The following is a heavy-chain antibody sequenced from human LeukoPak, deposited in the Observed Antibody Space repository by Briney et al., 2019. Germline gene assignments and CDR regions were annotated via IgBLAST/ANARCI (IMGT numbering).Heavy chain of an antibody. V-gene: IGHV3-30*04. J-gene: IGHJ4*02. CDR3: ARDLGDFYYISLDFDY. CDR2: ISYDGSNK. CDR1: GFTFSSND. D-gene: IGHD3-9*01. Sequence: PGGSLRLSCAASGFTFSSNDLQWVRQAPGKGLEWVAVISYDGSNKYYADSVKGRFTISRDNSKNTLYLQMNSLRVEDTAVYYCARDLGDFYYISLDFDYWGQGALVTVSS.